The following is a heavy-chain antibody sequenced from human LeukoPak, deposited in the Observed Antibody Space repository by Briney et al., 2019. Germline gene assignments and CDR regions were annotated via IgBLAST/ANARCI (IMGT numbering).Heavy chain of an antibody. CDR2: IYYSGST. CDR1: GGSISSHY. J-gene: IGHJ3*02. Sequence: SETLSLTCTVSGGSISSHYWSWIRQPPGKRLEWIGYIYYSGSTNYNPSLKSRVTISVDTSKNQFSLKLSSVTAADTAVYYCARATMVSDAFDIWGQGTMVTVSS. CDR3: ARATMVSDAFDI. V-gene: IGHV4-59*11. D-gene: IGHD3-10*01.